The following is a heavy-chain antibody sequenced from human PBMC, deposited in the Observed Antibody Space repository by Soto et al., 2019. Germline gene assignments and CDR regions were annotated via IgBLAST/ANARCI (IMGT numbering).Heavy chain of an antibody. CDR1: GYSFTSYW. J-gene: IGHJ6*02. Sequence: GESLKISCKGSGYSFTSYWIGWVRQMPGKGLEWMGIIYPDDSDTRYSPSFQGQVTISADKSISTAYLQWSSLKASDTAMYYCARHAYCGGDCQPYGMDVWGQGTTVTVSS. V-gene: IGHV5-51*01. CDR2: IYPDDSDT. CDR3: ARHAYCGGDCQPYGMDV. D-gene: IGHD2-21*02.